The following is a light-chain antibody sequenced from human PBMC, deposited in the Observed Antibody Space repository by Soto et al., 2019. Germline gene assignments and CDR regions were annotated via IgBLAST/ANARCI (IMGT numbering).Light chain of an antibody. CDR1: QNINSW. Sequence: DIQMTQSPSSVSASVGARVTITCRASQNINSWVGWFKQKPVKAPKRLIYAASNLQSGVPSRFSGSGSGTDFTRTISSLQPEDFATYYWPQAKSSPRNFGQGTRLEIK. J-gene: IGKJ5*01. CDR3: PQAKSSPRN. CDR2: AAS. V-gene: IGKV1-12*01.